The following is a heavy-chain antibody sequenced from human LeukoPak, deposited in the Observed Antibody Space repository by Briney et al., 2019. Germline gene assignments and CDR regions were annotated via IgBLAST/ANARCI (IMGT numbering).Heavy chain of an antibody. D-gene: IGHD3-10*01. Sequence: SETLSLTCAVYGGSFSGYYWSWIRQPPGKGLEWIGEINHSGSTNYNPSLKSRVTMSVDTSKNQFSLKLSSVTAADTAVYYCARERITMVRGSYMDVWGKGTTVTISS. V-gene: IGHV4-34*01. CDR3: ARERITMVRGSYMDV. CDR2: INHSGST. CDR1: GGSFSGYY. J-gene: IGHJ6*03.